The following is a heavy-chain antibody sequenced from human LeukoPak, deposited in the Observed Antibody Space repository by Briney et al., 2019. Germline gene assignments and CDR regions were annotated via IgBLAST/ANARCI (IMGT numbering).Heavy chain of an antibody. CDR3: ARGVRDDFWSGYFFSYYMDV. Sequence: PGGSLRLSCAASGFTFSDYYMSWIRQAPGKGLEWVSYISSSGSTIYYADSVKGRFTISRDNAKNSLYLQMNSLRAEDTAVYYCARGVRDDFWSGYFFSYYMDVWGKGTTVTVSS. D-gene: IGHD3-3*01. V-gene: IGHV3-11*04. J-gene: IGHJ6*03. CDR1: GFTFSDYY. CDR2: ISSSGSTI.